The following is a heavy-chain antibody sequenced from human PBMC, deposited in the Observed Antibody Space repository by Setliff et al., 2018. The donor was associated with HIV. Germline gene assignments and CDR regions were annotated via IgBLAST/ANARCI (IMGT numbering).Heavy chain of an antibody. CDR3: ARERSGSYYPDLDC. CDR1: GGSISTGGYY. D-gene: IGHD1-26*01. CDR2: IYYSGTT. J-gene: IGHJ4*02. Sequence: PSETLSLTCAVSGGSISTGGYYWSWIRQNPGRGLEWLGYIYYSGTTYYNPSLKSRVTISVDMSKNQFSLNMTSLTVADTAVYFCARERSGSYYPDLDCWGQGTLVTVSS. V-gene: IGHV4-31*11.